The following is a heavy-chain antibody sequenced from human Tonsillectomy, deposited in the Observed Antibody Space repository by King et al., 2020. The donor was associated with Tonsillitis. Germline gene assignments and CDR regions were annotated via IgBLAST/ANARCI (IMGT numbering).Heavy chain of an antibody. D-gene: IGHD4-17*01. CDR1: GYIFTDYY. Sequence: QLVQSGAEVKKPGASVKVSCKTSGYIFTDYYMHWVRQAPGQGLEWMGWINPKSVGTISAQKFQGRGTLTRDTSINTTYMELISLTSDDTAVYYCVREAYDWGRGTLITVSS. V-gene: IGHV1-2*02. J-gene: IGHJ4*02. CDR3: VREAYD. CDR2: INPKSVGT.